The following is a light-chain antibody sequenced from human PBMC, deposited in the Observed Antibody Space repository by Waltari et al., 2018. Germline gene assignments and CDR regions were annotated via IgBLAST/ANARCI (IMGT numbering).Light chain of an antibody. J-gene: IGLJ3*02. CDR3: QSYDSLSGSM. V-gene: IGLV1-40*01. CDR1: SSNIGAGYD. Sequence: QSVLTQPPSVSGAPGQRVTISCTGSSSNIGAGYDVHWYQHLPGKVPKLLIYGNSARPSGVPLRFSGSKSGTSAYLAITGLQAEDEATYYCQSYDSLSGSMFGGGT. CDR2: GNS.